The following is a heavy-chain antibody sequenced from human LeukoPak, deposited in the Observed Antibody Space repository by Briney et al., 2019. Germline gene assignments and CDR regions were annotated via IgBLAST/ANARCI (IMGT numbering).Heavy chain of an antibody. D-gene: IGHD6-19*01. CDR3: ARDHGSDWHYFDY. CDR2: ISSSGNTI. V-gene: IGHV3-48*03. J-gene: IGHJ4*02. CDR1: GFTFSSYE. Sequence: PGGSLRLSCAASGFTFSSYEMNWVRQAPGKELEWVSYISSSGNTIYYADSVKGRFTISRDNAKNSLYLQMNSLRAEDTAVYYCARDHGSDWHYFDYWGQGTLVTVSS.